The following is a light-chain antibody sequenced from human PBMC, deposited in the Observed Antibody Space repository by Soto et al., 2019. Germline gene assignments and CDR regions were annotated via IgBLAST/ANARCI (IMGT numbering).Light chain of an antibody. V-gene: IGKV2-28*01. CDR1: PSLLHSNGYNY. Sequence: IVITQSPLSLPVTPGEPASISCRSTPSLLHSNGYNYLDWYLQKPGQSPKXLIYSGSNRASGVHDRFSGSGSGTDFTLKISRVEAEDVGVYYCXQPLQSWTCGQGTKVDIK. CDR3: XQPLQSWT. J-gene: IGKJ1*01. CDR2: SGS.